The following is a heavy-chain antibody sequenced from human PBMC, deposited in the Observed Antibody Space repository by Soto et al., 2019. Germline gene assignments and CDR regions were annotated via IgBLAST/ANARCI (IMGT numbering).Heavy chain of an antibody. Sequence: GGSLRLSCAASGFTLSSYAIHWVRQAPGKGLEWVTVISKGGSNLYFADSVKDRFTISRDNSKNTLYLQMNSLRSEDTAVYYCAREVEYTSAFGISSSFDYWGQGTLVTVSS. J-gene: IGHJ4*02. V-gene: IGHV3-30-3*01. D-gene: IGHD6-19*01. CDR3: AREVEYTSAFGISSSFDY. CDR1: GFTLSSYA. CDR2: ISKGGSNL.